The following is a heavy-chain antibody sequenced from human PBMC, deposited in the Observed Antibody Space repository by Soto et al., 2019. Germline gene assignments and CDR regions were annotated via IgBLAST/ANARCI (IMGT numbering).Heavy chain of an antibody. J-gene: IGHJ6*02. CDR2: ISGYNGNT. CDR3: ARDLFSSSKINDYDYYYGMDV. CDR1: GYTFTSYG. Sequence: ASVKVSCKASGYTFTSYGISWVRQAPGQGLEWMGWISGYNGNTNYAQKLQGRVTMTTDTSTSTAYMELRSLRSDDTAVYYCARDLFSSSKINDYDYYYGMDVWGQGTTVTVSS. D-gene: IGHD6-6*01. V-gene: IGHV1-18*01.